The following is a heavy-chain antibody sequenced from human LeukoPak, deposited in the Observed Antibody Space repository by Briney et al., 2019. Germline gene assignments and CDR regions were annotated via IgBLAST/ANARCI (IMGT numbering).Heavy chain of an antibody. V-gene: IGHV1-18*01. D-gene: IGHD3-10*01. Sequence: ASVKVSCKASGYTFTSYGISWVRQAPGQGLEWMGWISAYNGNTNYAQKLQGRVTMTTDTSTSTAYMELRSLRSDDTAVYYCARVSHKVLLWFGELSQYNWFDPWGQGTLVTVSS. CDR1: GYTFTSYG. CDR2: ISAYNGNT. J-gene: IGHJ5*02. CDR3: ARVSHKVLLWFGELSQYNWFDP.